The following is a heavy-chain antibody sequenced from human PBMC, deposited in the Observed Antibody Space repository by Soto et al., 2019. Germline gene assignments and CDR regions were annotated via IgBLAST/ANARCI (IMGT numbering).Heavy chain of an antibody. V-gene: IGHV2-70*01. J-gene: IGHJ4*02. Sequence: SGPTLVNPTQTLTLTCTFSGFSLSTSGMCVSWIRQPPGKALEWLALIDWDDDKYYSTSLKTRLTISKDTSKNQVVLTMTNMDPVDTATYYCARIRRKYSSGWYYFDYWGQGTLVTVSS. CDR3: ARIRRKYSSGWYYFDY. CDR2: IDWDDDK. CDR1: GFSLSTSGMC. D-gene: IGHD6-19*01.